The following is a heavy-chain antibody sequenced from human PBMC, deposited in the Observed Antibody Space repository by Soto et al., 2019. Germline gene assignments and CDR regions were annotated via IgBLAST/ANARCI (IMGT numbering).Heavy chain of an antibody. J-gene: IGHJ6*02. Sequence: PSETLSLTCAVSGASVSSGSYQWSWIRQSPGKGLEWIGFISSTGSTNSNPSLKSRVTFSVDASKNHFSLKLTSVTAADTALYFCARLQFYDFWSGSDPLDVWGQGTTVTVSS. V-gene: IGHV4-61*01. D-gene: IGHD3-3*01. CDR2: ISSTGST. CDR1: GASVSSGSYQ. CDR3: ARLQFYDFWSGSDPLDV.